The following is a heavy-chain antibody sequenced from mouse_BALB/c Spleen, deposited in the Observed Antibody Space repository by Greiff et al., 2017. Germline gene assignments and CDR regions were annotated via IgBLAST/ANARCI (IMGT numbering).Heavy chain of an antibody. CDR2: ISSGSSTI. CDR1: GFTFSSFG. V-gene: IGHV5-17*02. D-gene: IGHD2-1*01. J-gene: IGHJ2*01. Sequence: EVKVVESGGGLVQPGGSRKLSCAASGFTFSSFGMHWVRQAPEKGLEWVAYISSGSSTIYYADTVKGRFTISRDNPKNTLFLQMTSLRYEDTAMYYCARGDYGNYPDCWGQGTTLTVAS. CDR3: ARGDYGNYPDC.